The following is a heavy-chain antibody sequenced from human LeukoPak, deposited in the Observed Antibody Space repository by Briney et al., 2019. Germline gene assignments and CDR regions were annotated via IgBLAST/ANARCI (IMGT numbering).Heavy chain of an antibody. Sequence: PSETLSLTCIVSGGSISSGDYYWSWIRQPPGKGLEWIGYIYYSGSTYYNPSLRSRVTISVDTSKNQFSLKLSSVTAADTAVYYCARAKRYCSGGRCYYYYGMDVWGKGPRSPSPQ. V-gene: IGHV4-30-4*01. CDR1: GGSISSGDYY. J-gene: IGHJ6*01. D-gene: IGHD2-15*01. CDR2: IYYSGST. CDR3: ARAKRYCSGGRCYYYYGMDV.